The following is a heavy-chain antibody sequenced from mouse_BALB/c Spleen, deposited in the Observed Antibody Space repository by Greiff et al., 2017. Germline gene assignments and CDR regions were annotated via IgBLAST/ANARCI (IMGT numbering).Heavy chain of an antibody. CDR2: ISSGSSTI. V-gene: IGHV5-17*02. CDR3: ARSHYYGSSYGYYFDY. J-gene: IGHJ2*01. CDR1: GFTFSSFG. Sequence: EVQLVESGGGLVQPGGSRKLSCAASGFTFSSFGMHWVRQAPEKGLEWVAYISSGSSTIYYADTVKGRFTISRDNPKNTLFLQMTSLRSEDTAMYYCARSHYYGSSYGYYFDYWGQGTTLTVSS. D-gene: IGHD1-1*01.